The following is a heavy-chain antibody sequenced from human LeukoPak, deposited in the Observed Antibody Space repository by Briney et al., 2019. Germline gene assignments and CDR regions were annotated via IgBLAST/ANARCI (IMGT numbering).Heavy chain of an antibody. D-gene: IGHD1-14*01. CDR1: GYTFTPYF. J-gene: IGHJ4*02. CDR3: ARDRVFVGGTATYNFDH. CDR2: INPTGGST. Sequence: ASVKVSCKASGYTFTPYFIHWMRQAPGQGLEWMGIINPTGGSTTYAQKFQGRVTVTRDMSTSTVYMELSSLTSEDTAVYYCARDRVFVGGTATYNFDHWGQGTLVTVSS. V-gene: IGHV1-46*01.